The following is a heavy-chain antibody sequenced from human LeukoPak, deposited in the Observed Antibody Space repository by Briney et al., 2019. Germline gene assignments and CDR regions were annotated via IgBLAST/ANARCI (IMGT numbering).Heavy chain of an antibody. CDR1: GYTFTSYY. J-gene: IGHJ5*02. V-gene: IGHV1-46*01. CDR3: ARVLRYCSSTSCYGNWFDP. Sequence: ASVKVSCKASGYTFTSYYMHWVRQAPGQGLEWMGIINPSGGSTSYAQKFQGRVTMTRDMSTSTVYMELSSLRFEDTAVYYCARVLRYCSSTSCYGNWFDPWGQGTLVTVSS. CDR2: INPSGGST. D-gene: IGHD2-2*01.